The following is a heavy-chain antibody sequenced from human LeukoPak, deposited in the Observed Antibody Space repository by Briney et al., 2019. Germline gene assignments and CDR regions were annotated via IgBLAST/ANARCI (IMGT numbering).Heavy chain of an antibody. CDR1: GGSISTYH. Sequence: PSETLSLTCTVSGGSISTYHWTWLRQPPGKGLEWIGYIQNTGNTNYNPALKSRVIMSVDTSKNQFSLRLTSVTAADTAVYYCARDREHSYGKSFVPWGQGTLVTVSS. CDR2: IQNTGNT. D-gene: IGHD1/OR15-1a*01. J-gene: IGHJ5*02. CDR3: ARDREHSYGKSFVP. V-gene: IGHV4-59*01.